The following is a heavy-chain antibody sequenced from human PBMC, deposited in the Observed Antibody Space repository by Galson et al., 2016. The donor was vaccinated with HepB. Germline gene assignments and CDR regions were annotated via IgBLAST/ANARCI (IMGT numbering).Heavy chain of an antibody. D-gene: IGHD1-26*01. CDR1: GFSFSSSA. V-gene: IGHV3-23*01. CDR3: AKVGVILGAISK. J-gene: IGHJ4*02. CDR2: VSGGGENS. Sequence: SLRLSCAASGFSFSSSAMTWVRQAPGKGLEWVATVSGGGENSYYADAVKGRLAISRDNSKNTLYFHMNGLRVEDTAVYYCAKVGVILGAISKWGQGALVTVSS.